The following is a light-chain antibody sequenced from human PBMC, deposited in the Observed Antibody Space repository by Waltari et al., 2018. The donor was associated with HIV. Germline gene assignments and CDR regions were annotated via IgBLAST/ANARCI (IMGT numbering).Light chain of an antibody. J-gene: IGKJ4*01. CDR3: QSYKSAPFT. CDR1: QGISNY. V-gene: IGKV1-27*01. CDR2: GAS. Sequence: DIQMTQSPSSRSASVGDRVTITCRASQGISNYLAWYQQKAGKVPKVLIYGASSLQSGVPSRFTGSGSGTEFTLTISSLQPEDVATYHCQSYKSAPFTFGGGTRVEIK.